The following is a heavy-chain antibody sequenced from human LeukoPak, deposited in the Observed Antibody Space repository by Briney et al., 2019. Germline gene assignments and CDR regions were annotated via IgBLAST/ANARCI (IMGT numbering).Heavy chain of an antibody. Sequence: SETLSLTCTVSGGSISSYYWSWIRQPPGKGLEWIGYIYYSGSTNYNPSLKSRVTISVDTSKNQFSLKLSSVTAADTAGYYCASTYYYDNSGYYFGYWGQGTLVTVSS. CDR3: ASTYYYDNSGYYFGY. CDR2: IYYSGST. CDR1: GGSISSYY. V-gene: IGHV4-59*13. J-gene: IGHJ4*02. D-gene: IGHD3-22*01.